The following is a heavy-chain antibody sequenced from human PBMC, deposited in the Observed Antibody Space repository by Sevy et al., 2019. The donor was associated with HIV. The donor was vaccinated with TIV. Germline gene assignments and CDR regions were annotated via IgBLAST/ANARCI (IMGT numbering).Heavy chain of an antibody. CDR3: ARRYFDL. J-gene: IGHJ4*02. Sequence: GGSLRLSCVASGFTFTDHWMTWLRQAPGKGLEWVANIKPDGSEIYYVASVKGRFTISRDNAESALYLQMHGLRAEDAATYFCARRYFDLWGQGTVVTVSS. CDR1: GFTFTDHW. V-gene: IGHV3-7*01. CDR2: IKPDGSEI.